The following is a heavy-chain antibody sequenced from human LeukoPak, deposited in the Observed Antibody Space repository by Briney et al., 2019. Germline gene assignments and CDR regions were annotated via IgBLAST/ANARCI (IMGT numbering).Heavy chain of an antibody. Sequence: ASVKVSCKASGYTFTDYYIHWMRQPPGQGLEWMGWINPKRGVTTYAQKFQGRVTMTRDRSIPTAYMELTRLRSDDTTIYYCARERNYGDYGNAFDVWRQGTKVTVSS. V-gene: IGHV1-2*02. D-gene: IGHD4-17*01. CDR1: GYTFTDYY. CDR2: INPKRGVT. J-gene: IGHJ3*01. CDR3: ARERNYGDYGNAFDV.